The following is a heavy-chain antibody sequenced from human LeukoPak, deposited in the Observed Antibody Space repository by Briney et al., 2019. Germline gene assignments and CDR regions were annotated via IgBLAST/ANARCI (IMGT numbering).Heavy chain of an antibody. V-gene: IGHV1-69*13. D-gene: IGHD2-2*01. CDR1: GGTFSSYA. CDR3: ARGVPEAVPAADYYYYGMDV. CDR2: IIPIFGTA. Sequence: ASVKVSCKASGGTFSSYAISWVRQAPGQGLEWMGGIIPIFGTANYAQKFQGGVTITADESTSTAYMELSSLRSEDTAVYYCARGVPEAVPAADYYYYGMDVWGQGTTVTVSS. J-gene: IGHJ6*02.